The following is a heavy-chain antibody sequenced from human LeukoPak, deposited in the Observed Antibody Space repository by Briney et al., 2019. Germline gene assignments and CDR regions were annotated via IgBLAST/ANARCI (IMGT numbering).Heavy chain of an antibody. Sequence: GASVKVSCKASGGTFSSCAISWVRQAPGQGLEWMGGIIPIFGTANYAQKFQGRVTITADESTSTAYMELSSLRSEDTAVYYCARDSAGVFSGWFDPWGQGTLVTVSS. CDR1: GGTFSSCA. CDR3: ARDSAGVFSGWFDP. CDR2: IIPIFGTA. D-gene: IGHD3-9*01. J-gene: IGHJ5*02. V-gene: IGHV1-69*13.